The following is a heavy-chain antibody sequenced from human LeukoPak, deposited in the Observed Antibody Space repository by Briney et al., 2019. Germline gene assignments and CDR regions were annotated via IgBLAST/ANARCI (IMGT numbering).Heavy chain of an antibody. Sequence: GSLRLSCEASGFTFTGSSMNWVRQAPGKGLEWVSYISSSSSTIYYADSVKGRFTISRDNAKNSLYLQMNSLRAEDTAVYYCARGGPTVTTSPLFDYWGQGTLVTVSS. CDR1: GFTFTGSS. CDR2: ISSSSSTI. CDR3: ARGGPTVTTSPLFDY. J-gene: IGHJ4*02. V-gene: IGHV3-48*01. D-gene: IGHD4-17*01.